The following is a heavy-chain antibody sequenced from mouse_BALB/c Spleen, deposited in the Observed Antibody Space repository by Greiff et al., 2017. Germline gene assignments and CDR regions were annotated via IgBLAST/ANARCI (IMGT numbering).Heavy chain of an antibody. CDR3: ARAEDYDWFAY. J-gene: IGHJ3*01. Sequence: LVESGPELVKPGASVKVSCKASGYAFTSYNMYWVKQSHGKSLEWIGYIDPYNGGTSYNQKFKGKATLTVDKSSSTAYMHLNSLTSEDSADCYCARAEDYDWFAYWGQGTLVTVSA. D-gene: IGHD2-4*01. CDR1: GYAFTSYN. V-gene: IGHV1S135*01. CDR2: IDPYNGGT.